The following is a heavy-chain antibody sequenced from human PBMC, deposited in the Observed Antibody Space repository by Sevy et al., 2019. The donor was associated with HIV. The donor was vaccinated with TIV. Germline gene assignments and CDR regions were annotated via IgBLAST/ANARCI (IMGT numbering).Heavy chain of an antibody. CDR1: GFTFSSYA. V-gene: IGHV3-30-3*01. D-gene: IGHD3-22*01. CDR3: GRAMIVALREVAFDL. CDR2: ISYDGSNK. J-gene: IGHJ3*01. Sequence: GGSLRLSCAASGFTFSSYAMHWVRQAPGKGLEWVAVISYDGSNKYYADSVKGRFTISRDNSKNPLYLQMNSLGAEDTAVYYCGRAMIVALREVAFDLWGQGTMVTVSS.